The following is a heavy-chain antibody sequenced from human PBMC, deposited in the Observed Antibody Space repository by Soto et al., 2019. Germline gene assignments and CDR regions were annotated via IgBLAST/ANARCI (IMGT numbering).Heavy chain of an antibody. V-gene: IGHV1-69*02. CDR3: ARLESGSYDY. Sequence: QVQLVQSGAEVKKPGSSVRVSCKASGGTFSTYILSWVRQAPGQGLEWMGRISPKVGIAIYAQKFQGRIAITADKLTSIAYLEVTSLGNDDTAVYDCARLESGSYDYWGQGTLITVSS. D-gene: IGHD1-26*01. J-gene: IGHJ4*02. CDR1: GGTFSTYI. CDR2: ISPKVGIA.